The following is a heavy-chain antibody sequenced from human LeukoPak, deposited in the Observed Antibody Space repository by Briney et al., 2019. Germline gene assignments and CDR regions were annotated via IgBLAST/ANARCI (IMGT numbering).Heavy chain of an antibody. V-gene: IGHV3-11*01. D-gene: IGHD4/OR15-4a*01. CDR3: GRDPDYGDPY. CDR1: GFSFSDSY. Sequence: GGSLRLSCSASGFSFSDSYMSWFRLSPEKGLEWIAYITSSGTTTEYADSVKGRFTISRVNAKNSLYLQMNSLRPEDTAAYYCGRDPDYGDPYWGQGTPVTVSS. J-gene: IGHJ4*02. CDR2: ITSSGTTT.